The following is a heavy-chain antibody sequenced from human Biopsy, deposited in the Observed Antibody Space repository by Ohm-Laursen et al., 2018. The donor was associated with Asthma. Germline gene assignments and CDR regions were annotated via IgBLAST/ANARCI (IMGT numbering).Heavy chain of an antibody. CDR3: ARAVDYSHYYGIDV. V-gene: IGHV1-18*01. J-gene: IGHJ6*02. CDR1: GYTFNSAG. D-gene: IGHD3-10*01. Sequence: SSVKVSCKTSGYTFNSAGITWARQAPGQGLEWMGWISVYNGNTKVAQKLQDRVTMITDTSTSTAYMELRSLGSDDTAVYFCARAVDYSHYYGIDVWGQGTTVTVS. CDR2: ISVYNGNT.